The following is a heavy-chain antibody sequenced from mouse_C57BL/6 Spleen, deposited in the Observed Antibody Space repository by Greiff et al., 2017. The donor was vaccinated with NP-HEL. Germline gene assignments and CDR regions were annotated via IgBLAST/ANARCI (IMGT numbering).Heavy chain of an antibody. CDR2: IYPGDGDT. V-gene: IGHV1-82*01. D-gene: IGHD2-4*01. Sequence: QVQLKESGPELVKPGASVKISCKASGYAFSSSWMNWVKQRPGKGLEWIGRIYPGDGDTNYNGKFKGKATLTADKSSSTAYMQLSSLTSEDSAVYFCARRGLRRGYYFDYWGQGTTLTVSS. CDR1: GYAFSSSW. CDR3: ARRGLRRGYYFDY. J-gene: IGHJ2*01.